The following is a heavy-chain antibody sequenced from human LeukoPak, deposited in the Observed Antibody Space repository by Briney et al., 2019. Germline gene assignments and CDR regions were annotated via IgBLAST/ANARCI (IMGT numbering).Heavy chain of an antibody. CDR2: IIPIFGTA. CDR1: GGTFSSYA. Sequence: ASVKVSCKASGGTFSSYAISWVRQAPGQGLEWVGWIIPIFGTANYAQNFQGRVTITTDESTSTAYMELSSLRSEDTAVYYCARNPGIAAAAYYFDYWGQGTLVTVSS. J-gene: IGHJ4*02. D-gene: IGHD6-13*01. V-gene: IGHV1-69*05. CDR3: ARNPGIAAAAYYFDY.